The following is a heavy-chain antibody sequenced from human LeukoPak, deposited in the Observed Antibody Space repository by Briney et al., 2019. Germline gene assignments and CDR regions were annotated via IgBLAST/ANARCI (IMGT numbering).Heavy chain of an antibody. CDR2: ISAYNGNT. J-gene: IGHJ3*02. D-gene: IGHD6-19*01. CDR1: GYTFTSYG. V-gene: IGHV1-18*01. Sequence: GSVKVSCKASGYTFTSYGISWLRQAPGQGLEWMGWISAYNGNTNYAQKLQGRVTMTTDTSASTAYMELRSLRSDDAAVYYCAREAVAGTGRAFDIWGQGTMVTVSS. CDR3: AREAVAGTGRAFDI.